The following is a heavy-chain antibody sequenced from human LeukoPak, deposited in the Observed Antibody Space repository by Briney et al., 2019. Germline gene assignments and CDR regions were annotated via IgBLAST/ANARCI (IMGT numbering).Heavy chain of an antibody. V-gene: IGHV7-4-1*02. J-gene: IGHJ4*02. D-gene: IGHD6-19*01. Sequence: ASVKVSCKTSGYTFTNYAINWVRRAPGQGLEWMGWINTNTGNPMYAQGFTGRFVFSLDTSVSTSYLQINSLKAEDTAVYYCARAVALGQWLAHGVDYWGQGSLVTVSS. CDR3: ARAVALGQWLAHGVDY. CDR1: GYTFTNYA. CDR2: INTNTGNP.